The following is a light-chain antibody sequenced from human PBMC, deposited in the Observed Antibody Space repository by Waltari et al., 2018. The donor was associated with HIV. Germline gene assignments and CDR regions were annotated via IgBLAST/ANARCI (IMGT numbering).Light chain of an antibody. J-gene: IGKJ1*01. V-gene: IGKV3-15*01. CDR1: QSVSSN. Sequence: VLTQSPVTLSVSPGERATLSCRASQSVSSNLAWYQEKPGQAPRVLIYGAVTRATGVPARFSGGRSGTEFTLTISGLQSEDFAVYYCQEYKSWPSWAFGQGTKVEVK. CDR2: GAV. CDR3: QEYKSWPSWA.